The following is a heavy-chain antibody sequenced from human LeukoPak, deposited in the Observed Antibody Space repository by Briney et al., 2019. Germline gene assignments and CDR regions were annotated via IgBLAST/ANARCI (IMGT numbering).Heavy chain of an antibody. CDR3: ARDVTACGGDCINWFDP. V-gene: IGHV1-69*05. CDR2: IIPIFGTA. Sequence: SVKVSCKASGGTFGSYAISWVRQAPGQGLEWMGGIIPIFGTANYAQKFQGRVTITTDESTSTAYMELSSLRSEDTAVYYCARDVTACGGDCINWFDPWGQGTLVTVSS. J-gene: IGHJ5*02. D-gene: IGHD2-21*02. CDR1: GGTFGSYA.